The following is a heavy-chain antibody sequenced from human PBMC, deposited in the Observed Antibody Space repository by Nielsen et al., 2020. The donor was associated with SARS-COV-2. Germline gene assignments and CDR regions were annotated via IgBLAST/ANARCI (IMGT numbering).Heavy chain of an antibody. CDR1: GYTFSHYV. CDR2: INTNTGDP. J-gene: IGHJ5*02. Sequence: ASVKVSCKASGYTFSHYVINWVRQAPGQGLEWMGWINTNTGDPMYAQDFTGRFVFSLDSSVSTAYLHISGLKPEDTAVYYCARGGIALVRGTPERFDPWGQGTLVTVSS. CDR3: ARGGIALVRGTPERFDP. D-gene: IGHD3-10*01. V-gene: IGHV7-4-1*02.